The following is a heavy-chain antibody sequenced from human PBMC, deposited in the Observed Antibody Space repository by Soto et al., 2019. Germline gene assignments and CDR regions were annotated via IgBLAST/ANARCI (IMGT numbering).Heavy chain of an antibody. V-gene: IGHV4-59*01. CDR2: FHYSGTT. Sequence: SETLSLTCTVSGGSMRNYFWTWIRQPPGKGLEWIGYFHYSGTTSFFPSYNPSLRSRVTISEDTSKNQFSLKLLSVTTADTAVYFCAAGEASSRNLAPYYLDFWGQGTLVT. CDR3: AAGEASSRNLAPYYLDF. J-gene: IGHJ4*02. CDR1: GGSMRNYF. D-gene: IGHD6-13*01.